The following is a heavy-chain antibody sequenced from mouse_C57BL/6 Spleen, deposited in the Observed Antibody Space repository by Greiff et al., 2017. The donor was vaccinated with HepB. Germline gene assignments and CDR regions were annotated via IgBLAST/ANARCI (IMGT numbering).Heavy chain of an antibody. Sequence: EVKLEESGGGLVKPGGSLKLSCAASGFTFSDYGMHWVRQAPEKGLEWVAYISSGSSTIYYADTVKGRFTISRDNAKNTLFLQMTSLRSEDTAMYYCARWNGTASFDYWGQGTTLTVSS. CDR3: ARWNGTASFDY. CDR1: GFTFSDYG. V-gene: IGHV5-17*01. D-gene: IGHD3-3*01. J-gene: IGHJ2*01. CDR2: ISSGSSTI.